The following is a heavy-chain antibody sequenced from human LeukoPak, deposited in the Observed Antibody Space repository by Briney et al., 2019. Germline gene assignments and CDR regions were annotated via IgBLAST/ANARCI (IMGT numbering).Heavy chain of an antibody. J-gene: IGHJ6*03. V-gene: IGHV4-34*01. CDR1: GGSFSGYY. CDR2: INHSGST. D-gene: IGHD3-22*01. Sequence: SETLSLTCAVYGGSFSGYYWSWIRQPPGKGLEGIGEINHSGSTNYNPSLKSRVTISVDTSKNQFSLKLSSVTAADTAVYYCARSPYYYDSSGYYPKLYYYYYYYMDVWGKGTTVTIPS. CDR3: ARSPYYYDSSGYYPKLYYYYYYYMDV.